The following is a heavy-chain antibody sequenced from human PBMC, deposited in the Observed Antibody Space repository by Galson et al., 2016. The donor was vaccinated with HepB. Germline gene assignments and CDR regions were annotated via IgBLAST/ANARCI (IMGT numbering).Heavy chain of an antibody. CDR2: ISAHNGNT. CDR1: GYTFTSYG. D-gene: IGHD3-9*01. V-gene: IGHV1-18*01. J-gene: IGHJ4*02. CDR3: ARDQGRYFDWLFCNFDY. Sequence: SVKVSCKASGYTFTSYGISWVRQAPGQGLEWMGWISAHNGNTNYAQKLQGRVTMTTDTSTSTAYMELRSLRSDDTAVYYCARDQGRYFDWLFCNFDYWGQGPLVTVSS.